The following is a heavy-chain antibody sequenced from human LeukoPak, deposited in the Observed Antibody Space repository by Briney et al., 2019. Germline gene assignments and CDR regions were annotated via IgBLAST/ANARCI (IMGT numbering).Heavy chain of an antibody. CDR1: GGIFSRYA. V-gene: IGHV1-69*13. CDR2: IIPLFGTA. Sequence: ATVQVSCKASGGIFSRYAISWVRQAPGQGLEWMGGIIPLFGTANYAQRFQGRLTITADESTRTAYMELSSLRSEDTAIYYCARQKTTVTTPLVWYFDLWGRGTLVTVSS. CDR3: ARQKTTVTTPLVWYFDL. J-gene: IGHJ2*01. D-gene: IGHD4-17*01.